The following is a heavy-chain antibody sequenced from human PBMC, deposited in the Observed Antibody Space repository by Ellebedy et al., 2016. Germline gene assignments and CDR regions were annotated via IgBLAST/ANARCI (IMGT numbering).Heavy chain of an antibody. Sequence: SETLSLTCAVYGGSFSGYYWSWIRQPPGKGLEWIGEINHSGSTNYNPSLKSRVTISVDTSKNQFSLKLSSVTAADTAVYYCARDSVGHQGQRYSYGRYYYYGMDVWGQGTTVTVSS. CDR2: INHSGST. D-gene: IGHD5-18*01. CDR1: GGSFSGYY. CDR3: ARDSVGHQGQRYSYGRYYYYGMDV. J-gene: IGHJ6*02. V-gene: IGHV4-34*01.